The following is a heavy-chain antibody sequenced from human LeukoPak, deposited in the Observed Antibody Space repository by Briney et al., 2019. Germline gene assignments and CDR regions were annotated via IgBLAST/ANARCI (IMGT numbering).Heavy chain of an antibody. Sequence: PSETLSLTCTVSGGSISNHYCSWLRQPAGKGLEWIGRVSTSGSTYYNPSLKSRVTMSADTSKNQLSLKLTSMTAADTAVYYCVRGDIVMGGGRNWFDPWGQGTLVTVSS. CDR1: GGSISNHY. CDR3: VRGDIVMGGGRNWFDP. CDR2: VSTSGST. J-gene: IGHJ5*02. D-gene: IGHD2-21*01. V-gene: IGHV4-4*07.